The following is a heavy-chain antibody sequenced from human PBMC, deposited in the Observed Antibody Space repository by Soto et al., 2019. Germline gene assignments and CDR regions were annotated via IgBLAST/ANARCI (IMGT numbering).Heavy chain of an antibody. CDR2: VIPLFGAT. V-gene: IGHV1-69*01. D-gene: IGHD6-13*01. CDR1: GGTLSNYA. CDR3: VRAAAPGTMTRHFEY. J-gene: IGHJ4*02. Sequence: QVHLVQSGAEVKKPGSSVKVSCKISGGTLSNYAVNWLRQSPGHGLQWVGGVIPLFGATYYTQKFQCRATITADEFRTTAYLELSRLTSEDTAIDFCVRAAAPGTMTRHFEYRGQGTLISVSS.